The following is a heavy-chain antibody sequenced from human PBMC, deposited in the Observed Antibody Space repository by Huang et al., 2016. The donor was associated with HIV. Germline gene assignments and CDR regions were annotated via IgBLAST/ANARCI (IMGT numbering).Heavy chain of an antibody. V-gene: IGHV3-7*01. CDR1: GFTFRSYW. J-gene: IGHJ4*02. CDR2: INLDGRER. CDR3: ARGFQAKPGDY. Sequence: EVHLVESGGGLVRPGRSLSLSCAASGFTFRSYWMNWVRQAPGRGREWVANINLDGRERFYVDAVRGRFTISRDNANNSVSLQLNSLKAEDTGVYYCARGFQAKPGDYWGQGTLVTVSS.